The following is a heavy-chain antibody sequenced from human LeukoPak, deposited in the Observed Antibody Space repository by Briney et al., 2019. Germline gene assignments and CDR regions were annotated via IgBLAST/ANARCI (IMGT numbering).Heavy chain of an antibody. J-gene: IGHJ4*02. CDR3: ARLPHYYDSSGYYVDY. CDR1: GSSFTSYW. CDR2: IYPGDSDT. D-gene: IGHD3-22*01. V-gene: IGHV5-51*01. Sequence: GASLKISCKGSGSSFTSYWIGWVRQLPGKGLEWMGIIYPGDSDTRYSPSFQGQVTISADKSISTAYLQWSSLKASDTAMYYCARLPHYYDSSGYYVDYWGQGTLVTVSS.